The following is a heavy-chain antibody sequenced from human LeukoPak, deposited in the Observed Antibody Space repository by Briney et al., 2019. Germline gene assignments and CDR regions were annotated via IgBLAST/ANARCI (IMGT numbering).Heavy chain of an antibody. CDR1: GFNFDRYT. CDR3: AKELDTMFFDY. D-gene: IGHD3-10*02. CDR2: AGWAGGTT. Sequence: GGSLRPSCATSGFNFDRYTMHWVRQAPGKGLEWVSLAGWAGGTTFYSDSVRGRFTISRDSGRKSVYLQMNSLTTDDTAFYFCAKELDTMFFDYWGQGALVTVSS. V-gene: IGHV3-43*01. J-gene: IGHJ4*02.